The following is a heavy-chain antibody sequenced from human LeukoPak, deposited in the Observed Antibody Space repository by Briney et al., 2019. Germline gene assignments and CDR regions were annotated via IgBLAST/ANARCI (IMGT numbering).Heavy chain of an antibody. D-gene: IGHD3-3*01. CDR3: ARVEGGMNAFDI. CDR1: GYTFTDDY. V-gene: IGHV1-2*06. CDR2: INPNSGGT. Sequence: ASVKVSCKASGYTFTDDYMHWVRQAPGQGLEWMGRINPNSGGTNYAQKFQGRVTMTGDTSITTAYMDLSRLRSDDTAVYYCARVEGGMNAFDIWGLGTMVTVSS. J-gene: IGHJ3*02.